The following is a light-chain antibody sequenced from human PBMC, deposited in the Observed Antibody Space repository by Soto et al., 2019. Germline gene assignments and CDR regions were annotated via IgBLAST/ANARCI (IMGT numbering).Light chain of an antibody. CDR3: QQYGGSMT. CDR1: QSLSSSY. CDR2: GAS. V-gene: IGKV3-20*01. Sequence: EIVLTQSPGTLSLSPGDTATLSCRASQSLSSSYLAWYQQRPGQAPRLLIYGASNRATGIPDRFSGSGSRTDFTLTISRLDPEDFAVYYCQQYGGSMTFGQGTRLEIE. J-gene: IGKJ5*01.